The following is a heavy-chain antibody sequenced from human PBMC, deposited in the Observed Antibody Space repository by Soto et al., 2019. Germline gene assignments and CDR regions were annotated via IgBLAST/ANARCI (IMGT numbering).Heavy chain of an antibody. D-gene: IGHD6-13*01. J-gene: IGHJ6*02. V-gene: IGHV3-9*01. CDR2: ISWNSGSI. CDR3: AEDWGPSGYSSSWLYYYGMDV. CDR1: GFTFDDYA. Sequence: GGSLRLSCAASGFTFDDYAMHWVRQAPGKGLEWVSGISWNSGSIGYADSVKGRFTISRDNAKNSLYLQMNSLRAEDTALYYCAEDWGPSGYSSSWLYYYGMDVWGQGTTVTVSS.